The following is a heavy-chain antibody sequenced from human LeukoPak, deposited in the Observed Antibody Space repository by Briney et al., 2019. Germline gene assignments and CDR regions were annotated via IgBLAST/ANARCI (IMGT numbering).Heavy chain of an antibody. Sequence: GASVKVSCTASGYTFTSYYMHWVRQAPGQGLEWMGIINPSGGSTSYAQKFQGRVTMTRDASTSTVYMELSSLRSEDTAVYYCARGGDTYYYGSGSSPPTVWGQGTLVTVSS. V-gene: IGHV1-46*01. CDR1: GYTFTSYY. CDR3: ARGGDTYYYGSGSSPPTV. D-gene: IGHD3-10*01. CDR2: INPSGGST. J-gene: IGHJ4*02.